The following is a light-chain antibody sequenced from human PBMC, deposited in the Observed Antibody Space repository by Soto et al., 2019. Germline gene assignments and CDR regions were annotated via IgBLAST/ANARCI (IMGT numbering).Light chain of an antibody. J-gene: IGKJ1*01. CDR3: QQYGSSPWT. V-gene: IGKV3-20*01. Sequence: EIVLTQSPGTLSLSPGERATLSCRASQSVSSNYLAWYQQQPGQAPRLLIYGASSRATGIPDRFSGRGSGTDFTLTISRLEPEDFAVYYCQQYGSSPWTFGQGTKVEIK. CDR2: GAS. CDR1: QSVSSNY.